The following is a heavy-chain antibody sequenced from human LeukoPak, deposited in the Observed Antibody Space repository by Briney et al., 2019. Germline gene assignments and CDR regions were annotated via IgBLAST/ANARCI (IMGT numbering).Heavy chain of an antibody. J-gene: IGHJ4*02. CDR1: GYTFTGYY. Sequence: ASVKVSCKASGYTFTGYYMHWVRQAPGQGLEWMGRINPNSGGTNYAQKFQGRVTMTRDTSTSTVYMELSSLRSEDTAVYYCARTSGRTFDYWGQGTLVTVSS. CDR3: ARTSGRTFDY. V-gene: IGHV1-2*06. CDR2: INPNSGGT.